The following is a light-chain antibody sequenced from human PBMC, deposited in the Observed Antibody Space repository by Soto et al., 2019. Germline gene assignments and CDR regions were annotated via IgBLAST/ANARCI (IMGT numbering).Light chain of an antibody. J-gene: IGKJ1*01. CDR3: QQYGSSPRT. CDR2: GAS. CDR1: QSISSNY. V-gene: IGKV3-20*01. Sequence: EIVLTQSPGTLSMSPGERATLSCRASQSISSNYLAWYQQKPGQAPRLLIYGASSRATGIPDRFSGSGSGTHYTLTISRLEAEEFAVYYCQQYGSSPRTFGQGTKVEFK.